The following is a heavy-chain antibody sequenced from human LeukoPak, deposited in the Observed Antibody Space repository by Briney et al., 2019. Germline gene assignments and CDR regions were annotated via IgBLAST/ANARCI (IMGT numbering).Heavy chain of an antibody. CDR3: ARDWTRSGSDY. Sequence: GGSLRLSCAASGFTFSSYSMNWVRQAPGKGLGWVSSISSSSSYIYYADSVKGRFTISRDNAKNSLYLQMNGLRAEDTAVYYCARDWTRSGSDYWGQGTLVTVSS. CDR1: GFTFSSYS. V-gene: IGHV3-21*01. J-gene: IGHJ4*02. CDR2: ISSSSSYI. D-gene: IGHD3-22*01.